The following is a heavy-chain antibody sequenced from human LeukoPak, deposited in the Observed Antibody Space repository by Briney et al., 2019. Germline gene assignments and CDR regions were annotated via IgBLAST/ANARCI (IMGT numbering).Heavy chain of an antibody. CDR2: ISYDGSNK. CDR1: GFTFSSYA. V-gene: IGHV3-30-3*01. D-gene: IGHD5-18*01. Sequence: GSLRLSCAASGFTFSSYAMHWVRQAPGKGLEWVAVISYDGSNKYYADSVKGRFTISRDNSKNTLYLQMNSLRAEDTAVYYCARTWIQLWLADAFDIWGQGTMFTVSS. CDR3: ARTWIQLWLADAFDI. J-gene: IGHJ3*02.